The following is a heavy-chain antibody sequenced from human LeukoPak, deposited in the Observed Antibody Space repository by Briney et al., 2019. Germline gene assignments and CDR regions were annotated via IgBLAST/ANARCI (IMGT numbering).Heavy chain of an antibody. CDR3: ARLFSINDY. Sequence: SETLSLTCTVSGGFISSYYWTWIRQPAGKGLEWIGRMYISGSTNYNPSLKSRATMSLDMSKNQFSLKLSSVTAADTAVYYCARLFSINDYWGQGTLVTVSS. V-gene: IGHV4-4*07. D-gene: IGHD3-10*02. CDR1: GGFISSYY. J-gene: IGHJ4*02. CDR2: MYISGST.